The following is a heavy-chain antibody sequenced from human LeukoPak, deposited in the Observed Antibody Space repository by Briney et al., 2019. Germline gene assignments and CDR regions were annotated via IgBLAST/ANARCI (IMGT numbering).Heavy chain of an antibody. CDR2: LYSGGGA. D-gene: IGHD3-9*01. CDR1: GFNVNTNY. CDR3: ARGKTSDDIIEDAFDI. J-gene: IGHJ3*02. Sequence: QSGGSLRLSCAASGFNVNTNYMTWVRQAPGKGLEWVSVLYSGGGAYYADSVKDRFTISRDYSQNTLLLQMNSLRAEDTALYYCARGKTSDDIIEDAFDIWGQGTMVAVSS. V-gene: IGHV3-66*01.